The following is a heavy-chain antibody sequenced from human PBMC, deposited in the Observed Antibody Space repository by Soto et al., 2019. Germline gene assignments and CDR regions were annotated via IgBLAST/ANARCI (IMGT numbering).Heavy chain of an antibody. J-gene: IGHJ5*02. CDR1: GYTFTGYY. V-gene: IGHV1-2*02. CDR2: INPNSGGT. CDR3: ARVQGPLGWFDP. D-gene: IGHD1-26*01. Sequence: GXSVKVSCKASGYTFTGYYMHWVRQAPGQGLEWMGWINPNSGGTNYAQKFQGRVTMTRDTSISTAYMELSRLRSDDTAVYYCARVQGPLGWFDPWGQGTPVTVSS.